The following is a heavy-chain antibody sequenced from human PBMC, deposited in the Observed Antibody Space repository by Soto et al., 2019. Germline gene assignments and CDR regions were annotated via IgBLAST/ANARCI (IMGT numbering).Heavy chain of an antibody. D-gene: IGHD4-17*01. CDR3: ARGLSVTLFDN. J-gene: IGHJ4*02. CDR1: GGSIGTGGYY. V-gene: IGHV4-31*03. CDR2: IYYSGST. Sequence: QVQLQESGPGLVKPSQTLSLTCTVSGGSIGTGGYYWTWNRQHPGKGLEWIGYIYYSGSTYYNPSLKSRVTISVDTSKNQFSLKLSSVTAADTAVYYCARGLSVTLFDNWGQGTLVTVSS.